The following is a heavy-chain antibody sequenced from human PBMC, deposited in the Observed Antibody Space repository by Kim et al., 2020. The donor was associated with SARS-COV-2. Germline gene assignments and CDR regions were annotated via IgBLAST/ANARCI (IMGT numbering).Heavy chain of an antibody. Sequence: GGSLRLSCAASGFTFSSYSMNWVRQAPGKGLEWVSSISSSSSYIYYADSVKGRFTISRDNAKNSLYLQMNSLRAEDTAVYYCARGARWLVVEKGHFDYWGQGTLVTVSS. D-gene: IGHD3-22*01. CDR1: GFTFSSYS. J-gene: IGHJ4*02. CDR2: ISSSSSYI. V-gene: IGHV3-21*01. CDR3: ARGARWLVVEKGHFDY.